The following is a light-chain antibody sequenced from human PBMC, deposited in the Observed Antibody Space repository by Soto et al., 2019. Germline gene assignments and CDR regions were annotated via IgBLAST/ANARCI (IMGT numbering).Light chain of an antibody. CDR2: GSS. CDR3: QRYGRSQWT. V-gene: IGKV3-20*01. CDR1: QSTNS. J-gene: IGKJ1*01. Sequence: EVVLTQSPGTLSLSPGEKASLSCRASQSTNSLTWYQQKPGQAPRLLIYGSSTRAPGTPDRFSARGSGPDFTLTINTLEPEDFSVYFCQRYGRSQWTFGQGTKVDIK.